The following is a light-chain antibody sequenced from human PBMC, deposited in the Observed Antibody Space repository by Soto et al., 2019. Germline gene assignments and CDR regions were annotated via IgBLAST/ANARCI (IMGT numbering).Light chain of an antibody. CDR3: AAWDDSMSGYV. CDR2: SNN. Sequence: QSVLTQPPSASGTPGQRVTISCSGSSSNIGSNYVYWYQQHRGTAATLLIYSNNQRRSGGPDRFSGSKTGTSASLAISGLRSEDEAAYYCAAWDDSMSGYVFGTGTKVTVL. J-gene: IGLJ1*01. CDR1: SSNIGSNY. V-gene: IGLV1-47*02.